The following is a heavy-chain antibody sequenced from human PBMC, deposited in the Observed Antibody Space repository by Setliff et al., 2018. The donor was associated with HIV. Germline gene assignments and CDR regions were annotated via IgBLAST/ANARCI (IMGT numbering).Heavy chain of an antibody. Sequence: PGESLKISCKGSGYSFSSYWIGWVRQMPGKGLEFMGLLYPADSNIRYSPSFQGQVTISVDKSTNTAFLQWTSLRASDTAMCYCTRLWHENWGGVDYWGQGALVTVSS. CDR1: GYSFSSYW. V-gene: IGHV5-51*01. CDR3: TRLWHENWGGVDY. D-gene: IGHD3-16*01. J-gene: IGHJ4*02. CDR2: LYPADSNI.